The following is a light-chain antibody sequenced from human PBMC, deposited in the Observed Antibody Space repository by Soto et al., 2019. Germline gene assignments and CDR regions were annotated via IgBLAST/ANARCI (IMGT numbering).Light chain of an antibody. J-gene: IGKJ1*01. CDR1: QSVSSN. Sequence: EIVMTQSPATLSVSPGERATLSCRASQSVSSNLAWYQQKPGQAPRLRIYGASSRATGIPDRFSGSGSGTDFTLTIRRLEPEDFAVYYCQQYGSSYPWTFGQGTKVDIK. CDR3: QQYGSSYPWT. CDR2: GAS. V-gene: IGKV3-20*01.